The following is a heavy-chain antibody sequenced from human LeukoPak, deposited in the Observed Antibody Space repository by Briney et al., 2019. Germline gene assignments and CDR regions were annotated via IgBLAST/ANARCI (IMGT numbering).Heavy chain of an antibody. CDR2: IYYSGST. CDR1: GYSISNYFY. Sequence: PSETLSLTCTVSGYSISNYFYWGWIRQPPGKGLEWIGSIYYSGSTYYNPSLKSRVTISVDTSKNQFSLKLSSVTAADTAVYYCAEVRRDTAMVTWGQGTLVTVSS. D-gene: IGHD5-18*01. CDR3: AEVRRDTAMVT. V-gene: IGHV4-38-2*02. J-gene: IGHJ5*02.